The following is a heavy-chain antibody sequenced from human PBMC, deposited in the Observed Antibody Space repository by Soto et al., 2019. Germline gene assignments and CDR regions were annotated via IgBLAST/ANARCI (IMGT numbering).Heavy chain of an antibody. J-gene: IGHJ3*01. CDR3: ARATSPRHAFDL. CDR1: GYTFINYW. D-gene: IGHD5-12*01. CDR2: IYPGNSDT. Sequence: GESLKISCEGSGYTFINYWIVWVRQMPGKGLEWMGIIYPGNSDTRYSPSFQGHVTISVAESTSTAFLHWSSLKASDTAIYYCARATSPRHAFDLWGQGTMVTVSS. V-gene: IGHV5-51*01.